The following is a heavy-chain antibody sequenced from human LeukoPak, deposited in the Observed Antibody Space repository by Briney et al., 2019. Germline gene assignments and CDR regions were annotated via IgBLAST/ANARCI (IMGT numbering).Heavy chain of an antibody. V-gene: IGHV3-23*01. J-gene: IGHJ4*02. CDR2: ISGSGGST. CDR3: AMFYGDYWTIDY. CDR1: GFTFSSYA. Sequence: GGSLRLSCAASGFTFSSYALSWVRQAPGKGLEWVSGISGSGGSTYYADSVKGRFTISRDNSKNTLYLQMNSLRAEDTAVYYCAMFYGDYWTIDYWGQGTLVTVSS. D-gene: IGHD4-17*01.